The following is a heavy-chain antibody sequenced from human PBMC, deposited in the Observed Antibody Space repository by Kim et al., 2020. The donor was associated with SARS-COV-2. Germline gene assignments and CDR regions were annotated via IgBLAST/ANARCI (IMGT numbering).Heavy chain of an antibody. V-gene: IGHV4-61*09. CDR2: IHTDGST. CDR1: RGSISSGSYF. CDR3: ARNPGF. J-gene: IGHJ4*02. Sequence: SETLSLTCTVSRGSISSGSYFWSWIRQLAGKGLEWIGHIHTDGSTTYSPSLRSRVTISVDTSKNQFSLKLSSVTAADMAIYYCARNPGFWGQGTLVTVSS.